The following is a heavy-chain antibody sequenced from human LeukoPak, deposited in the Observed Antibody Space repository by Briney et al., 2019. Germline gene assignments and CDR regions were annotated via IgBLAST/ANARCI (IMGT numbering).Heavy chain of an antibody. V-gene: IGHV3-30*07. Sequence: QPGSSLRLSCEASGFTFSSNAMDWGRPAPGKGLGLESIISHDGSNKYYADSVKGRFTISRDNSKNTLYLQMNTLRVEDVGVYYCAKAPVTSCREAFCYPFDYWGHGTLVTVSS. CDR3: AKAPVTSCREAFCYPFDY. CDR2: ISHDGSNK. J-gene: IGHJ4*01. CDR1: GFTFSSNA. D-gene: IGHD2-21*01.